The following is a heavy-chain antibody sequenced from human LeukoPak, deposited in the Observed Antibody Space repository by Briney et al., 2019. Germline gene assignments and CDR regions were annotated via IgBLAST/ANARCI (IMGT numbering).Heavy chain of an antibody. CDR3: ARVVAVTGTPVYYMDV. J-gene: IGHJ6*03. Sequence: ASVKVSCKASGYTFTGNYMHWVQQAPGQGLEWMGWINANSGGTKYAQKFQGRVTMTRDTSISTAYMDLNRLRSDDTAVYYCARVVAVTGTPVYYMDVWGKGTTVTVSS. CDR2: INANSGGT. D-gene: IGHD6-19*01. V-gene: IGHV1-2*02. CDR1: GYTFTGNY.